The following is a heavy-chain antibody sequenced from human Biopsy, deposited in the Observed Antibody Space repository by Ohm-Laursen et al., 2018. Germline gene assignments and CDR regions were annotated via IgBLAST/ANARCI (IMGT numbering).Heavy chain of an antibody. D-gene: IGHD2/OR15-2a*01. J-gene: IGHJ3*01. Sequence: GASVKVSCKASGVTFDTYAFGWVRQAPGQGLEWMGGRIPYFNTIYYARNFQDRAVITADRSARTTDMHLSGLRPDDMAVYYCVGGQRGPPIGVTVPGDAFDLWGPGTMVTVSP. CDR2: RIPYFNTI. V-gene: IGHV1-69*13. CDR1: GVTFDTYA. CDR3: VGGQRGPPIGVTVPGDAFDL.